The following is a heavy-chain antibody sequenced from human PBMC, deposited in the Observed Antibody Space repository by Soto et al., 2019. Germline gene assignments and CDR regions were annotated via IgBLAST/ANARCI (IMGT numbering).Heavy chain of an antibody. Sequence: EVQLLESGGGLVQPGGSLRLSCAASGFTFNNYAMTWVRQAPGKGLEWVSAISGGGDTTSYAVSVKGRFTVSRGGSKNTVYLQMSILRAEDTALYYCAIGRGGTGSLTPRVDFWGEGTLVTVSS. V-gene: IGHV3-23*01. CDR3: AIGRGGTGSLTPRVDF. D-gene: IGHD3-10*01. CDR2: ISGGGDTT. CDR1: GFTFNNYA. J-gene: IGHJ4*02.